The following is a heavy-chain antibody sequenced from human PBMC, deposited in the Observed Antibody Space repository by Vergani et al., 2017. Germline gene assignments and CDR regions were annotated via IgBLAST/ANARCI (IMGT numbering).Heavy chain of an antibody. Sequence: EVQLVESGGGLVKPGGSLRLSCAASGFTFSSYSMNWVRQAPGKGLEWVSSISSSSSYIYYADSVKGRFTISRDNSKNTLYLQMNSLRAEDTAVYYCARAYSSSAYRLNYYYGMDVWGQGTTVTVSS. J-gene: IGHJ6*02. V-gene: IGHV3-21*04. CDR2: ISSSSSYI. CDR3: ARAYSSSAYRLNYYYGMDV. CDR1: GFTFSSYS. D-gene: IGHD6-6*01.